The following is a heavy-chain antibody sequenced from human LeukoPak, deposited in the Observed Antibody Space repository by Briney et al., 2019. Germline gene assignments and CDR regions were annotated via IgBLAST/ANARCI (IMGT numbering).Heavy chain of an antibody. J-gene: IGHJ4*02. CDR1: GFTFSSYA. D-gene: IGHD2-2*01. Sequence: GGSLRLSCAASGFTFSSYAMSWVRQAPGKGREWVSAIIGSGGSPYYADSVKGRSTISRDNSKNKLYRQMNSPRAEDTAVYYCAKVGYCSSTSCYWRGTYYFDYWGQGTLVSVSS. V-gene: IGHV3-23*01. CDR2: IIGSGGSP. CDR3: AKVGYCSSTSCYWRGTYYFDY.